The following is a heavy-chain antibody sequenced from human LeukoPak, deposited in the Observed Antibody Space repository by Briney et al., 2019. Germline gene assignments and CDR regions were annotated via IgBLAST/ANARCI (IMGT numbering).Heavy chain of an antibody. J-gene: IGHJ4*02. CDR3: AKGTNWNYYFDY. Sequence: GGSLRLSCAASGFTFSSYAMSRVRQAPGKGLEWLSAISGSGGSIYYADSVKGRFTISRDNSKNTLYLQMNSLRAEDTAVYYCAKGTNWNYYFDYWGQGTLVTVSS. CDR2: ISGSGGSI. CDR1: GFTFSSYA. V-gene: IGHV3-23*01. D-gene: IGHD1-7*01.